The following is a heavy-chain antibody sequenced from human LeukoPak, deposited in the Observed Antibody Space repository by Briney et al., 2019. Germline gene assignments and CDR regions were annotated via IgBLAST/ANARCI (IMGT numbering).Heavy chain of an antibody. Sequence: ASVTVSCKPSGYTFTSSGITWVRQAPGPGLEWMGWISTYNGYSKYAQNLQGRVTMTADTSTSTAYMELSSLRSDDTAVYYCAKNSSGGYSDYWGQGTLVTVSS. CDR1: GYTFTSSG. CDR3: AKNSSGGYSDY. CDR2: ISTYNGYS. V-gene: IGHV1-18*01. J-gene: IGHJ4*02. D-gene: IGHD6-19*01.